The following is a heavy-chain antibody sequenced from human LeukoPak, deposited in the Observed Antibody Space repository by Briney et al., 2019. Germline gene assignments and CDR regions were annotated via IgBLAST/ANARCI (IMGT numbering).Heavy chain of an antibody. V-gene: IGHV1-69*04. J-gene: IGHJ4*02. CDR1: GGTFSSYA. Sequence: SVKVSCKASGGTFSSYAISWVRQAPGQGLEWMGRIIPIVDITNYAQKFQGRVTMTRNTSISTAYMELSSLRSEDTAVYYCARGLAFMITFGGVSWGQGTLVTVSS. CDR2: IIPIVDIT. CDR3: ARGLAFMITFGGVS. D-gene: IGHD3-16*01.